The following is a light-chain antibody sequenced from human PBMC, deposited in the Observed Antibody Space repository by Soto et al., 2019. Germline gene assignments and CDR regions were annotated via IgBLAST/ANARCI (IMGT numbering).Light chain of an antibody. CDR2: GAS. V-gene: IGKV3-15*01. J-gene: IGKJ4*01. Sequence: EIVMTQSPAALSVSPGERATLSCRASQSVGSYLAWYQQRAGQAPRLLVYGASTRASGIPARFSGSWSGTEFSLTDRSLQPEDFAVYYCQQYTDRPLTFGGGTKVEIK. CDR3: QQYTDRPLT. CDR1: QSVGSY.